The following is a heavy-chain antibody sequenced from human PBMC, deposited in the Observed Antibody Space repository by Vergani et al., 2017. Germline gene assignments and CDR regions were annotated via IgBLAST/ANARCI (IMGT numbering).Heavy chain of an antibody. CDR2: ISAYNGNT. D-gene: IGHD3-16*01. Sequence: QVQLVQSGAEVKKPGASVKVSCKASGYTFTSYGISWVRQAPGQGVEWMGWISAYNGNTNYAQKLQGRVTMTTDTSKSTAYMERRSLRSDDTAVYYCARDSRRFGPYFDYWGQGTLVTVSS. CDR3: ARDSRRFGPYFDY. CDR1: GYTFTSYG. V-gene: IGHV1-18*01. J-gene: IGHJ4*02.